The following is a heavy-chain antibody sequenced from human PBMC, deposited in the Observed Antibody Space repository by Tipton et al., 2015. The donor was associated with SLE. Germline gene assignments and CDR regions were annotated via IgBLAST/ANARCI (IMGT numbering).Heavy chain of an antibody. Sequence: SLRLSCVASGFTFSNYAMSWVRQAPGKGLEWVSGISNSGRSTYYADSVQGRFTISRDNSQNTLNLQMNSLRAEDTAVYYCATFSILGTSGDVNWGQGTLVTVSS. CDR1: GFTFSNYA. CDR3: ATFSILGTSGDVN. J-gene: IGHJ4*02. V-gene: IGHV3-23*01. D-gene: IGHD1-1*01. CDR2: ISNSGRST.